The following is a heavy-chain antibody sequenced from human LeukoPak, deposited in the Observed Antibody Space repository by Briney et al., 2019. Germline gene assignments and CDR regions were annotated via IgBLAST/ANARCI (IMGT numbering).Heavy chain of an antibody. CDR1: GGSISSYY. D-gene: IGHD3-3*01. Sequence: SETLSLTCTVSGGSISSYYWSWIRQPPGKGLEWIGYIYYSGSTNYNPSLKSRVTISVDTSKNQFSLKLSSVTAADTAVYYCARLYYDFWSGYYTNGYYYYYMDVWGKGTTVTVSS. V-gene: IGHV4-59*01. CDR2: IYYSGST. CDR3: ARLYYDFWSGYYTNGYYYYYMDV. J-gene: IGHJ6*03.